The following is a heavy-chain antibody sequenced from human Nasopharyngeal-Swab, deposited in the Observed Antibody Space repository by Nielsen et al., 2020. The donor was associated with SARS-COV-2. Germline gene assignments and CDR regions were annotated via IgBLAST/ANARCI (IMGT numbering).Heavy chain of an antibody. CDR2: TVVPNGNS. CDR1: GFTFTSSA. D-gene: IGHD1-26*01. J-gene: IGHJ4*02. CDR3: AALTSGRFRY. Sequence: SVHVSCKASGFTFTSSALQWVRQARGQPREWIGWTVVPNGNSNYEQNFQARVTINRDMSTSTAYTELRGLRSDDTAVYYCAALTSGRFRYWGQGTLVSVSS. V-gene: IGHV1-58*01.